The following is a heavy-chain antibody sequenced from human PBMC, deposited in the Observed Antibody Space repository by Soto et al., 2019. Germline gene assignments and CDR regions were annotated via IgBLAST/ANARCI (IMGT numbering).Heavy chain of an antibody. D-gene: IGHD4-17*01. J-gene: IGHJ4*02. CDR2: IYYSGST. CDR1: GGSISSGGYY. V-gene: IGHV4-31*03. Sequence: SETLSLTCTVSGGSISSGGYYWSWIRQHPGKGLEWIGYIYYSGSTYYNPSLKSRVTISVDTSKNQFSLKLSSVTAADTAVYYCASESTTVTHYFDYWGQGTLVTVSS. CDR3: ASESTTVTHYFDY.